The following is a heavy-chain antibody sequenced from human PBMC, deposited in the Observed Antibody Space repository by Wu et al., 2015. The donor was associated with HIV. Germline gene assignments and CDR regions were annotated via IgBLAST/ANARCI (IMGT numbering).Heavy chain of an antibody. CDR1: GYTFTDYN. CDR3: AKVGSGSSWSVPEGTDWYFDL. V-gene: IGHV1-2*02. D-gene: IGHD6-13*01. J-gene: IGHJ2*01. Sequence: VQLVQSGAEVKKPRGLSERSPARRSGYTFTDYNMHWVRQAPGQGLELMGWVNPKTGGTNYAQKFQGRVTMTREKSINTSYLELRNLRSDDTAVYFCAKVGSGSSWSVPEGTDWYFDLWGRGTLVTVSS. CDR2: VNPKTGGT.